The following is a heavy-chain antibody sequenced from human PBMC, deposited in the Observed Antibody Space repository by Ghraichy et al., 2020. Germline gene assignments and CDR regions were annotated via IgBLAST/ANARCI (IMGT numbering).Heavy chain of an antibody. CDR1: GYTLTELS. CDR3: ATGAQGLSRSARGWFDP. V-gene: IGHV1-24*01. Sequence: ASVKVSCKVSGYTLTELSMHWVRQAPGKGLEWMGGFDPEDGETIYAQKFQGRVTMTEDTSTDTAYMELSSLRSEDTAVYYCATGAQGLSRSARGWFDPWGQGTLVTVSS. J-gene: IGHJ5*02. D-gene: IGHD6-25*01. CDR2: FDPEDGET.